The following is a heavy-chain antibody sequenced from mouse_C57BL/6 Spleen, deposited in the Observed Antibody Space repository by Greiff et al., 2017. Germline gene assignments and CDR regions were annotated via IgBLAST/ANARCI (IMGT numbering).Heavy chain of an antibody. D-gene: IGHD2-10*01. V-gene: IGHV1-82*01. Sequence: VQRVESGPELVKPGASVKISCKASGYAFSSSWMNWVKQRPGKGLEWIGRIYPGDGDTNYNGKFKGKATLTADKSSSTAYMQLSSLTSEDSAVYFCARPYPMDYWGQGTSVTVSS. CDR2: IYPGDGDT. CDR1: GYAFSSSW. CDR3: ARPYPMDY. J-gene: IGHJ4*01.